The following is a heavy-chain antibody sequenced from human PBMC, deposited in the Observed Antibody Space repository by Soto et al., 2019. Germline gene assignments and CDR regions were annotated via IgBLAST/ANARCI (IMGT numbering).Heavy chain of an antibody. Sequence: ASVKVSCKASGYTFTGYYMHWVRQAPGQGLEWMGWINAYSGNTNYAQKLQGRVTMTTDTSMSTAYMELRSLRSDDTAVYYCARDVGYGLIDYWGQGTLVTVSS. J-gene: IGHJ4*02. CDR2: INAYSGNT. V-gene: IGHV1-18*04. CDR3: ARDVGYGLIDY. CDR1: GYTFTGYY. D-gene: IGHD5-18*01.